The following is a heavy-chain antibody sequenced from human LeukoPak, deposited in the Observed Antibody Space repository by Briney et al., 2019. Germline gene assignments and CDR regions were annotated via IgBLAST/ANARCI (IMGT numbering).Heavy chain of an antibody. J-gene: IGHJ4*02. Sequence: PGGSLRLSCAASGFTFSSYAMHWVRQAPPKGLEWVAVISYDGSNKYYADSVKGRFTISRDNSKNTLYLQMNSLRAEDTAVYYCASDSSGYFGFDYWGQGTLVTVSS. V-gene: IGHV3-30*04. CDR3: ASDSSGYFGFDY. CDR2: ISYDGSNK. CDR1: GFTFSSYA. D-gene: IGHD3-22*01.